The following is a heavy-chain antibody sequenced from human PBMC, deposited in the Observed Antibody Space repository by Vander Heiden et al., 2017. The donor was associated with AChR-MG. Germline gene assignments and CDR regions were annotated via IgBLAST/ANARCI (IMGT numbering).Heavy chain of an antibody. J-gene: IGHJ5*02. D-gene: IGHD3-10*01. CDR3: TTYKNGAGLS. V-gene: IGHV3-15*01. CDR1: GFTFSHAW. CDR2: VKSKTDGGRT. Sequence: EVQPVESGGGLVKPGEYLTLSCSASGFTFSHAWMTWVRQAPGKGLEWVGRVKSKTDGGRTDYAAPVKGRFTISRDDSKNTLDLQMNSLKIEDTAVYYCTTYKNGAGLSWCQGTLVTVSS.